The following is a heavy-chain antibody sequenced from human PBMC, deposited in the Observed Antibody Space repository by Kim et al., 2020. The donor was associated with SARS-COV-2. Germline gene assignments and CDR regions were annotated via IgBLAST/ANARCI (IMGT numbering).Heavy chain of an antibody. D-gene: IGHD5-12*01. V-gene: IGHV1-18*01. CDR1: GYTFESYG. CDR2: ISPFDGST. Sequence: ASVKVSCKASGYTFESYGISWVRQAPGQGLEWMGWISPFDGSTNYAQDLQGRITMTFDTSTKTVYMELRSLKFDDTAFYYCARRGYSGYEYFYYWGQGAL. J-gene: IGHJ4*02. CDR3: ARRGYSGYEYFYY.